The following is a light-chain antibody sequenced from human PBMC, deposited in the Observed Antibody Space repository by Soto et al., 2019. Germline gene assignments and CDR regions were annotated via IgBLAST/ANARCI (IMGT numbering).Light chain of an antibody. CDR2: DVN. CDR3: SSYTSDTTHVV. J-gene: IGLJ2*01. CDR1: SSDVGLYNY. Sequence: QSVLTQPASVSGSPGQSITISCTGSSSDVGLYNYASWYQQHPGKAPKLMIYDVNDRPSGVSDRFSGSKSGNTASLTISGLQADDEADYFCSSYTSDTTHVVFGGGTKLTVL. V-gene: IGLV2-14*03.